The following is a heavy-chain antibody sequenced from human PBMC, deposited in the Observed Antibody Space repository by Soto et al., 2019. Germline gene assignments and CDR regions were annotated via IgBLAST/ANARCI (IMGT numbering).Heavy chain of an antibody. V-gene: IGHV1-46*01. CDR2: IELSGGST. CDR3: ARDLGHYGGNSDAFDI. J-gene: IGHJ3*02. D-gene: IGHD4-17*01. CDR1: GDTFTSYY. Sequence: QVQLVQSGAEVKKPGASVKVSCKASGDTFTSYYMHWVRQAPGQGLEWMGIIELSGGSTSYAQKFQGRVTMTRDTSTSTVYMELSSLRSEDTAVYYCARDLGHYGGNSDAFDIWGQGTMVTVSS.